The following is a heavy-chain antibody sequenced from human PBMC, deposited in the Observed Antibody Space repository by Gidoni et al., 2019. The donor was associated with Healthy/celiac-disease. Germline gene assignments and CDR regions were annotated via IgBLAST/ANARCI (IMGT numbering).Heavy chain of an antibody. CDR3: AKRGPYGSGSLLYFDY. J-gene: IGHJ4*02. CDR2: ISGSGGST. Sequence: EVQLLESGGGLVQPGGSLRLSCEASGFTFSSYAMSWVRQAPGKGLEWVSAISGSGGSTYYADSVKGRFTISRGNSKNTLYLQMNSLRAEDTAVYYCAKRGPYGSGSLLYFDYWGQGTLVTVSS. V-gene: IGHV3-23*01. D-gene: IGHD3-10*01. CDR1: GFTFSSYA.